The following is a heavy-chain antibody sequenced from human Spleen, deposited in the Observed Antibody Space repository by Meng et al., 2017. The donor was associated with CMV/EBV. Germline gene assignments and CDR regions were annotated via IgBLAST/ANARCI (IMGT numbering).Heavy chain of an antibody. CDR3: ARLQQQVIRGAGSWFDP. Sequence: SETLSLTCTVSGGSISSSSYYWGWIRQPPGKGLEWIGSIYHSGSTYYNPSLKSRVTISVDTSKNQFSLKLSSVTAADTAVYYCARLQQQVIRGAGSWFDPWGQGTLVTVSS. V-gene: IGHV4-39*07. J-gene: IGHJ5*02. D-gene: IGHD6-13*01. CDR1: GGSISSSSYY. CDR2: IYHSGST.